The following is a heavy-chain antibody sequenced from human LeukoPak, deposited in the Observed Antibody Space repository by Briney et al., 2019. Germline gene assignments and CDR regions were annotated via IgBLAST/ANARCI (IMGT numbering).Heavy chain of an antibody. J-gene: IGHJ5*02. CDR1: GYSISSGYY. CDR2: IYHSGST. CDR3: ARDRGRSHYIHQNWFDP. D-gene: IGHD2-15*01. V-gene: IGHV4-38-2*02. Sequence: LETVSLTCTVSGYSISSGYYWGWIRQPPGKGLEWIGSIYHSGSTYYNPSLKSRVTISVDTSKNQFSLKLSSVTAADTAVYYCARDRGRSHYIHQNWFDPWGQGTLVTVSS.